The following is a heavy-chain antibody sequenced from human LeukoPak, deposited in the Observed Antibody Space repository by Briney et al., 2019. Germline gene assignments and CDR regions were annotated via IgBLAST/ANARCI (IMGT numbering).Heavy chain of an antibody. V-gene: IGHV4-39*07. J-gene: IGHJ4*02. CDR2: IYYSGST. Sequence: SETLSLTCTVSGGSISSSSYYWGWIRQPPGKGLEWIGSIYYSGSTYYHPSLKSRVTISIDTSKNQFSLKLSSVTAADTAVYYCAREGVDGYSYGPFDYWGQGTLVTVSS. D-gene: IGHD5-18*01. CDR3: AREGVDGYSYGPFDY. CDR1: GGSISSSSYY.